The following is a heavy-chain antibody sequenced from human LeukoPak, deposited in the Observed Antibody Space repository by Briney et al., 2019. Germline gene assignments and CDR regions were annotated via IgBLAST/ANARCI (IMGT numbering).Heavy chain of an antibody. CDR3: AKDMAGSYSSGWYYYYYGMDV. CDR2: ISWDGGST. V-gene: IGHV3-43*01. CDR1: GFTFDDYT. Sequence: GGSLRLSCAASGFTFDDYTMHWVRQAPGKGLEWVSLISWDGGSTYYAASVKGRFTISRDNSKNSLYLQMNSLRTEDTALYYCAKDMAGSYSSGWYYYYYGMDVWGQGTTVTVSS. J-gene: IGHJ6*02. D-gene: IGHD6-19*01.